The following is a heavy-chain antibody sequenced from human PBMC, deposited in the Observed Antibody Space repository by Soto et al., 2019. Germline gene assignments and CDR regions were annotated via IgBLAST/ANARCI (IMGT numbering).Heavy chain of an antibody. V-gene: IGHV1-69*01. CDR1: GGTFSSYA. CDR3: ARSPEYYYGSGSYYNDGAFDY. CDR2: IIPIFGTA. D-gene: IGHD3-10*01. J-gene: IGHJ4*02. Sequence: QVQLVQSGAEVKKPGSSVKVSCTASGGTFSSYAISWVRQAPGQGLEWMGGIIPIFGTANYAQKFQGRVTITADESTSTAYMELSSLRAEDTAVYYCARSPEYYYGSGSYYNDGAFDYWGQGTLVTVSS.